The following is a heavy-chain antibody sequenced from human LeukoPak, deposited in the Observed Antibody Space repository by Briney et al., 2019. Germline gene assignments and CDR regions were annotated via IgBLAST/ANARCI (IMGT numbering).Heavy chain of an antibody. CDR2: IYHSGST. D-gene: IGHD6-13*01. Sequence: SETPSLTCTVSGGSISGYSWGWIRQPPGKGLEWIGSIYHSGSTYYNPSLKSRVTLSVDTSKNQFSLKLSSVTAADTAVYYCARHGPESSSWPNWFDPWGQGTLVTVSS. CDR3: ARHGPESSSWPNWFDP. V-gene: IGHV4-38-2*02. J-gene: IGHJ5*02. CDR1: GGSISGYS.